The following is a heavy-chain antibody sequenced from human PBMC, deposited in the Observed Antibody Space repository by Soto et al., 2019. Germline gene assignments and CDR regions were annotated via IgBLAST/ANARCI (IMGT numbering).Heavy chain of an antibody. V-gene: IGHV3-43*01. CDR2: ISWDGGST. CDR1: GFTFDDYT. J-gene: IGHJ4*02. D-gene: IGHD6-13*01. Sequence: GGSQRLSCAASGFTFDDYTMHWVRQAPGKGLEWVSLISWDGGSTYYADSVKGRFTISRDNSKNSLYLQMNSLRTEDTALYYCAKVVAAGPFDYWGQGTLVTVSS. CDR3: AKVVAAGPFDY.